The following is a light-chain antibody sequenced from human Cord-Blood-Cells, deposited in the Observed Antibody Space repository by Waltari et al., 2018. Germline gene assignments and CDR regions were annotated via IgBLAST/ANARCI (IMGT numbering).Light chain of an antibody. J-gene: IGKJ4*01. CDR2: DAS. CDR1: QDISNY. V-gene: IGKV1-33*01. Sequence: DIQMTQSPSSLSASVGDRVTLTCQASQDISNYLNWYQQKPGKATKLLIYDASNLETGVPSRFSGSGSGTDFTFTISSLQPEDIATYYCQQYDNLPLTFGGGTKVEIK. CDR3: QQYDNLPLT.